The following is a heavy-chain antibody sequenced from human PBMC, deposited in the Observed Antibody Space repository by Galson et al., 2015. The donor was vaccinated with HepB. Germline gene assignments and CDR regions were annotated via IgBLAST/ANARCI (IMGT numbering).Heavy chain of an antibody. CDR3: ARHSGGWYWGPGGWFDP. CDR2: IYYSGST. CDR1: GGSISGSSHY. V-gene: IGHV4-39*01. D-gene: IGHD6-19*01. Sequence: SETLSLTCTVSGGSISGSSHYWGWIRQPPGKGLEWIGSIYYSGSTYYNPSLKSRVTIYVDTSTNHFSLKLTSVTAADTAAYYCARHSGGWYWGPGGWFDPWGRGILVTVSS. J-gene: IGHJ5*02.